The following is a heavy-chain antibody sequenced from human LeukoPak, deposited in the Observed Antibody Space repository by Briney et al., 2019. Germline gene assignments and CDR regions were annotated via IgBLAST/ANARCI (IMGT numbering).Heavy chain of an antibody. CDR2: ISGSGGGT. V-gene: IGHV3-23*01. Sequence: GGSLRLSCAASGFTFSSFGMSWVRQAPGKGLEWVSTISGSGGGTYYADSVKGRFTISRDNSKNTLYLQLNGLRVEDTAVYYCAQGKYSSSWYGDYWGQGTLVTVSS. J-gene: IGHJ4*02. D-gene: IGHD6-13*01. CDR3: AQGKYSSSWYGDY. CDR1: GFTFSSFG.